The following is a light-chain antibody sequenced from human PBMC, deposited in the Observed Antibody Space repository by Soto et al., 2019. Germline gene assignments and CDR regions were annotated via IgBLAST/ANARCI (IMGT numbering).Light chain of an antibody. V-gene: IGLV2-14*03. CDR1: SSDVGGYNY. CDR2: EVS. CDR3: SSYTSTTTRV. J-gene: IGLJ1*01. Sequence: QSVLAQPASVSGSPGQSITISCTGTSSDVGGYNYVSWYQQHPGKGPKLMIYEVSNRPSGVSNRFSGSKSGNTATLTISGLQAEVEADYYCSSYTSTTTRVFGTGTKVTVL.